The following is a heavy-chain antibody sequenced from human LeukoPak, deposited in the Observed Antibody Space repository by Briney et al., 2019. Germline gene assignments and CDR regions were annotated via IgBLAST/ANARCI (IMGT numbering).Heavy chain of an antibody. CDR3: ARVPGVWFYYYYGMDV. J-gene: IGHJ6*02. CDR2: IYHSGST. CDR1: GGSISSSNW. V-gene: IGHV4-4*02. D-gene: IGHD3-10*01. Sequence: SETLSLTCAVSGGSISSSNWWSWVRQPPGKGLEWIGEIYHSGSTNYNPSLKSRVTISVDKSKNQFSLKLSSVTAADTAVYYCARVPGVWFYYYYGMDVWGQGTTVTVSS.